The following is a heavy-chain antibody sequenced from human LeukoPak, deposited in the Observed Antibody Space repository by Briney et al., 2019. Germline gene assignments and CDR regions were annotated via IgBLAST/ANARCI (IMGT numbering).Heavy chain of an antibody. D-gene: IGHD2-15*01. CDR1: GYTFTRYG. V-gene: IGHV1-18*01. CDR2: ISAYNGNI. CDR3: TIMTHCTGGTCYSYDH. Sequence: ASVKVSCKTSGYTFTRYGIPWVRQAPGKGLEWMGWISAYNGNIDYAQNLQGRVTMTTDTSTSTGYMELRSLRSDDTAVYYCTIMTHCTGGTCYSYDHWGEGTMVAVSS. J-gene: IGHJ4*02.